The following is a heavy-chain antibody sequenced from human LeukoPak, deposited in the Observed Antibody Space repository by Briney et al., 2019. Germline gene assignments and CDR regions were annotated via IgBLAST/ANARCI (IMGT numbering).Heavy chain of an antibody. J-gene: IGHJ5*02. CDR1: GYTFTSYG. D-gene: IGHD3-22*01. Sequence: GASVKVSCKASGYTFTSYGISWVRQAPGQGLEWMGWISAYNGNTNYAQKLQGRVTMTTDTSTSTAYMELRSLRSDDTAVYYCARQLRITMIVSGNWFDPWGQGTLVTVSS. CDR2: ISAYNGNT. CDR3: ARQLRITMIVSGNWFDP. V-gene: IGHV1-18*01.